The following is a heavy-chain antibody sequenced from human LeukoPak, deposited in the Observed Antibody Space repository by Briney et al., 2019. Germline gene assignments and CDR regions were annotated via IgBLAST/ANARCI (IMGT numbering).Heavy chain of an antibody. CDR2: ISSGGHT. CDR3: ARDLSSAWLYY. Sequence: SETLSLTCSVARGSTHTYNHFWGWLRQSPGKGLEWIGTISSGGHTDYNPSLKSRVTMSLDTSKTQFSLKVISVTAADTATYFCARDLSSAWLYYWGQGALVTVSS. J-gene: IGHJ4*02. D-gene: IGHD6-25*01. CDR1: RGSTHTYNHF. V-gene: IGHV4-39*07.